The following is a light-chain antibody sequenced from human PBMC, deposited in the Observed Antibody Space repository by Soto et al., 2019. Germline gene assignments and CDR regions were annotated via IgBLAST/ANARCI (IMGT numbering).Light chain of an antibody. V-gene: IGLV2-14*02. J-gene: IGLJ2*01. CDR1: SSDFGNYNL. Sequence: QSALTQPASVSGSPGQSITISCTGTSSDFGNYNLVSWYQQHPGKVPKLILFEVSNRPSGVSNRFSGSKSGNTASLTISGLQAEDEADYYCSSYTSSSTPVVFGGGTKLTVL. CDR2: EVS. CDR3: SSYTSSSTPVV.